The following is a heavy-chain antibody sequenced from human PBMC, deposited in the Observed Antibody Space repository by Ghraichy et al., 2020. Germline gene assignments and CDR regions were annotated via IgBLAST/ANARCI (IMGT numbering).Heavy chain of an antibody. J-gene: IGHJ3*02. D-gene: IGHD1-26*01. CDR1: GFTFSSYA. V-gene: IGHV3-23*01. CDR2: ISGSGGST. CDR3: AKVYSGSYYGDDAFDI. Sequence: GESLNISCAASGFTFSSYAMSWVRQAPGKGLEWVSAISGSGGSTYYADSVKGRFTISRDNSKNTLYLQMNSLRAEDTAVYYCAKVYSGSYYGDDAFDIWGQGTMVTVSS.